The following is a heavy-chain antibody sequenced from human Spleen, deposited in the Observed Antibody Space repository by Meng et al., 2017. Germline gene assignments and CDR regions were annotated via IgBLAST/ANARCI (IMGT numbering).Heavy chain of an antibody. CDR2: IDPRSGDT. CDR1: GYTFPAYW. J-gene: IGHJ4*02. V-gene: IGHV1-2*06. D-gene: IGHD6-13*01. CDR3: VRDEDISAAGKLFGDY. Sequence: ASVNVSCKPSGYTFPAYWLHWVRQAPGQGLDWMGRIDPRSGDTQYAQKFQGRVTMNRDTSISTTYMELSRRRSDDTAVYYCVRDEDISAAGKLFGDYWGQGTLVTVSS.